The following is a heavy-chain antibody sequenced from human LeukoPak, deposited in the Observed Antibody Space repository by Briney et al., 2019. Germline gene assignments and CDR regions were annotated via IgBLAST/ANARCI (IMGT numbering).Heavy chain of an antibody. Sequence: PSETLSLTCAVYGGSFSGYYWSWIRQPPGKGLEWIGEINHSGSTNYNPSLKSRVTISVDTSKNQFSLKPSSVTAADTAVYYCAPLVSLRNFDYWGQGTLVTVSS. J-gene: IGHJ4*02. CDR1: GGSFSGYY. V-gene: IGHV4-34*01. CDR2: INHSGST. CDR3: APLVSLRNFDY. D-gene: IGHD3-16*01.